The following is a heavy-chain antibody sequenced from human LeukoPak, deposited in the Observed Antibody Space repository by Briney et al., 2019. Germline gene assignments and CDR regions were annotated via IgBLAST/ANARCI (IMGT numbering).Heavy chain of an antibody. CDR1: GGSISSSSYY. CDR3: ARNYGSGSYYRTPPRA. D-gene: IGHD3-10*01. J-gene: IGHJ5*02. V-gene: IGHV4-39*01. Sequence: SETLSLTCTVSGGSISSSSYYWGWTRQPPGKGLEWIGSIYYSGSTYYNPSLKSRVTISVDTSKNQFSLKLSSVTAADTAVYYCARNYGSGSYYRTPPRAWGQGTLVTVSS. CDR2: IYYSGST.